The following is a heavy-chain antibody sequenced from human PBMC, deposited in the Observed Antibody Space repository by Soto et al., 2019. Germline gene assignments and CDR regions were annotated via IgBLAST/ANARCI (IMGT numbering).Heavy chain of an antibody. D-gene: IGHD2-2*01. CDR1: GGSISSYY. CDR2: IYYSGST. J-gene: IGHJ6*03. CDR3: ASVVPAAFLSDYYYYMDV. Sequence: SETLSLTCTVSGGSISSYYWSWIRQPPGKGLEWIGYIYYSGSTNYNPSLKSRVTISVDTSKNQFSLKLSSVTAADTAVYYCASVVPAAFLSDYYYYMDVWGKGTTVIVSS. V-gene: IGHV4-59*08.